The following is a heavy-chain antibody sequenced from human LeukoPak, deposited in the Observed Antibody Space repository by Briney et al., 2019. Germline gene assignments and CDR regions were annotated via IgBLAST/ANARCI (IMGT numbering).Heavy chain of an antibody. J-gene: IGHJ5*02. CDR2: IIPIFGTA. V-gene: IGHV1-69*13. CDR1: GGTFSSYA. CDR3: ARGGEQLVRNWFDP. D-gene: IGHD6-6*01. Sequence: SVKVSCKASGGTFSSYAISWVRQAPGQGLEWMGGIIPIFGTANYAQKFQGRVTITADESTSTAYMELSSLRSEDSAVYYCARGGEQLVRNWFDPWGQGTLVTVSS.